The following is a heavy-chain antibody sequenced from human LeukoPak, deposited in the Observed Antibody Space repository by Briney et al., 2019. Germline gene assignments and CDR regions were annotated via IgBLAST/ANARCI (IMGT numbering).Heavy chain of an antibody. Sequence: SQTLSLTCTVSGGSISSGGYYWSWIRQHPGKGLEWIGYIYYSGSTYYNPSLKSRVTISVDTSKNQFSLKLSSVTAGDTAVYYCARFYDSSGYYHDYWGQGTLVTVSS. CDR1: GGSISSGGYY. CDR3: ARFYDSSGYYHDY. D-gene: IGHD3-22*01. V-gene: IGHV4-31*03. J-gene: IGHJ4*02. CDR2: IYYSGST.